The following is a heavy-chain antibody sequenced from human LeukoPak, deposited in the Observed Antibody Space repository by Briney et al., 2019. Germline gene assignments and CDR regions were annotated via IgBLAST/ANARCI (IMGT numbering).Heavy chain of an antibody. CDR3: ARTSRESSAWADY. Sequence: GESLKISCKGSGYSFTSYWISWVRQMPGKGLEWMGGIDPSDSYTKYSPSFQGHVTISADKSISTAYLEWSSLKASDTAMYFCARTSRESSAWADYWGQGTLVTVSS. J-gene: IGHJ4*02. V-gene: IGHV5-10-1*01. CDR1: GYSFTSYW. CDR2: IDPSDSYT. D-gene: IGHD6-19*01.